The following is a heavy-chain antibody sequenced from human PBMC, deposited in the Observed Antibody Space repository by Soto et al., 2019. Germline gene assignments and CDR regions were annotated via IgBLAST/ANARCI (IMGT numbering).Heavy chain of an antibody. CDR2: MYYSGST. J-gene: IGHJ5*02. CDR3: ARLHCNSPNCVPLDP. CDR1: GGSISSGTYY. Sequence: SETLSLTCTVSGGSISSGTYYWGWIRQPPGKGLEWIGSMYYSGSTSYNPSLKSRVTMSLDTSKNQLSLRLSSVTAADTAVYYCARLHCNSPNCVPLDPWGQGTLVTVSS. D-gene: IGHD2-2*01. V-gene: IGHV4-39*01.